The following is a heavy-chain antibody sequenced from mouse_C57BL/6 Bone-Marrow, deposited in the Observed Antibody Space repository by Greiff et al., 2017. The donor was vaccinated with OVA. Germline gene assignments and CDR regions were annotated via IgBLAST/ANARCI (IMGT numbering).Heavy chain of an antibody. CDR1: GYTFTDYE. V-gene: IGHV1-15*01. J-gene: IGHJ4*01. CDR2: IDPETGGT. CDR3: TRREGFPMDY. Sequence: QVQLQQSGAELVRPGASVTLSCKASGYTFTDYEMHWVKQTPVHGLEWIGAIDPETGGTAYNQKFKGKAILTADKSSSTAYMELRSLTSEDSAVYYCTRREGFPMDYWGQGTSVTVSS.